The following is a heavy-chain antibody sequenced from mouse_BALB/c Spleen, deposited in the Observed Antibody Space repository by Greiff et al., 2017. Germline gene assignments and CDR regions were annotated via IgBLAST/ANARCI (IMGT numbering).Heavy chain of an antibody. CDR3: ARFITTVVD. J-gene: IGHJ2*01. CDR1: GFTFSSYG. V-gene: IGHV5-6*01. Sequence: EVKLVESGGDLVKPGGSLKLSCAASGFTFSSYGMSWVRQTPDKRLEWVATISSGGSYTYYPDSVKGRFTISRDNAKNTLYLQMSSLKSEDTAMYYCARFITTVVDWGQGTTLTVSS. D-gene: IGHD1-1*01. CDR2: ISSGGSYT.